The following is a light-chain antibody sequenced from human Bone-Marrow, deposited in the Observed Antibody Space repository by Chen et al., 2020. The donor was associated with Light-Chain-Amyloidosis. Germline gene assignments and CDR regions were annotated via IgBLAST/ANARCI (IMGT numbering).Light chain of an antibody. J-gene: IGLJ3*02. CDR1: SGSVSASYY. V-gene: IGLV8-61*01. CDR3: VLYMGSGISV. CDR2: RTN. Sequence: QTVVTQEPSFSVSPGGTVTLTCGLTSGSVSASYYPSWYQQTPGQAPRTLIYRTNRRSAGVPDRFSGSILGNKAALTITGAQADDESDYYCVLYMGSGISVFGGGTKLTVL.